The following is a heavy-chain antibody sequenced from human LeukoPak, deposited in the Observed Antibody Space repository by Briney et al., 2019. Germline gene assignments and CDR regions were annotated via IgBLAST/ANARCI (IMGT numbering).Heavy chain of an antibody. CDR1: GFTFSNYY. CDR3: AKVAGYSYVGVHYFDY. D-gene: IGHD5-18*01. J-gene: IGHJ4*02. Sequence: GGSLRLSCAASGFTFSNYYVHWVRQPPGKGLVWVSRINSDGRDTGYVDSVKGRFTISRDNAKNTVYLQMNSLRAEDTAVYYCAKVAGYSYVGVHYFDYWGQGTLVTVSS. V-gene: IGHV3-74*01. CDR2: INSDGRDT.